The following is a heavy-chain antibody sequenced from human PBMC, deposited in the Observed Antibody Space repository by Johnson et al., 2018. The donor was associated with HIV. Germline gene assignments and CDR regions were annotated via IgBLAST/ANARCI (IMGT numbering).Heavy chain of an antibody. CDR2: IRFDGSNK. Sequence: QVQLVESGGGVVQPGGSLRLSCAASGFTFNSYAMHWVRQAPGKGLEWVAFIRFDGSNKYYADSVKGRLIMSRDNSKNTLYVTMDSLRAEDTAVYYCVKARGGYWGDDFDIWGQGTMVTVSS. V-gene: IGHV3-30*02. J-gene: IGHJ3*02. CDR3: VKARGGYWGDDFDI. D-gene: IGHD2-8*02. CDR1: GFTFNSYA.